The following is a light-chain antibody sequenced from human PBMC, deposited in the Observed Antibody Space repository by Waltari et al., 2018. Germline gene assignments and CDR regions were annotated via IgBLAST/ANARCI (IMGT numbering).Light chain of an antibody. J-gene: IGKJ1*01. CDR2: GAS. Sequence: IVMTQSPATLSVSPGERATLPCRASRDDYTNLAWYQQKPGQAPGLLIYGASTRSTDIPARFSGSGSGTECTLTSSSLESEDFAIFYCQQYMNWPRTFGQGTKVEIK. V-gene: IGKV3-15*01. CDR3: QQYMNWPRT. CDR1: RDDYTN.